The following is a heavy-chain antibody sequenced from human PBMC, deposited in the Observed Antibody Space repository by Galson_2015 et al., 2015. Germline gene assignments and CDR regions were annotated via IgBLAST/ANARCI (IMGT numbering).Heavy chain of an antibody. Sequence: SVKVSCKASGGTFSSYAISWVRQAPGQGLEWMGGIIPIFGTANYAQKFQGRVTITADESTSTAYMELSSLRSEDTAVYYCAREEAVTRPANRYNWFDPWGQGTLVTVSS. CDR2: IIPIFGTA. D-gene: IGHD1-14*01. J-gene: IGHJ5*02. CDR1: GGTFSSYA. V-gene: IGHV1-69*13. CDR3: AREEAVTRPANRYNWFDP.